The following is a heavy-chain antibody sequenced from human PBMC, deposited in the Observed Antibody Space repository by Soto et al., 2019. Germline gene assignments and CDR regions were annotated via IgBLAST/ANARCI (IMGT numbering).Heavy chain of an antibody. CDR3: SCHEPRWLFAS. J-gene: IGHJ1*01. Sequence: PETLRVTYTVSGGSVTNSSYYWGWIRQSPGKGLEWIGSVYYRGRSYSKSSVKSRVTISVDTSKNQFSLKLNSVTAADTAVYYCSCHEPRWLFASCGQGSLVIVSS. D-gene: IGHD3-22*01. CDR1: GGSVTNSSYY. CDR2: VYYRGRS. V-gene: IGHV4-39*01.